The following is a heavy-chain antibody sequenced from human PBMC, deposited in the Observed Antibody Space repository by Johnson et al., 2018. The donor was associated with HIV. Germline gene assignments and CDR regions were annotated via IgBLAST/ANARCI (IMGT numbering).Heavy chain of an antibody. Sequence: EQLVESGGGVVQPGRSLSLSCVASGFTFSSYAMHWVRHAPGKGLEWVSVIYSGGSTYYADSVKGRFTISRENSKNTLYLQVNSLRAEDTALYYCARAGPYCSGGSCYSPDAFDIWGQGTMVTVSS. CDR2: IYSGGST. CDR1: GFTFSSYA. CDR3: ARAGPYCSGGSCYSPDAFDI. V-gene: IGHV3-66*01. D-gene: IGHD2-15*01. J-gene: IGHJ3*02.